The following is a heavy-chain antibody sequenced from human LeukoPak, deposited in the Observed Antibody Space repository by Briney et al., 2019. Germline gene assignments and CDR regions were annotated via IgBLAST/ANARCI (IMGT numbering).Heavy chain of an antibody. CDR3: ARRKNYGDNWGYAFDI. CDR2: ICYSGST. Sequence: PSETLSLTCTVSGGSISSSSYYWGWIRQPPGKGLEWIGNICYSGSTYYNPSLKSRVTISVDTSKNQFSLKLSSVTAADTAVYYCARRKNYGDNWGYAFDIWGQGTMVTVSS. J-gene: IGHJ3*02. D-gene: IGHD4-23*01. CDR1: GGSISSSSYY. V-gene: IGHV4-39*01.